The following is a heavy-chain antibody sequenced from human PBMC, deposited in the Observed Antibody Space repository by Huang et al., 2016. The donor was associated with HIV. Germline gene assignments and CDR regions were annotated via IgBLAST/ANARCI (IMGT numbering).Heavy chain of an antibody. CDR1: GGSIRSSDYH. D-gene: IGHD3-10*01. J-gene: IGHJ6*03. CDR2: IYSTGST. Sequence: QLLLQESGPGLVKPSEALALTCAVSGGSIRSSDYHWGWIRPPPGKGLEWIGSIYSTGSTNYRPSHKSRVTIAVETSKNLCFRNLTSMTAADTAVYYCARHREGPVAYYSGWGSHLNYMDVWGRGRTVVVSS. V-gene: IGHV4-39*01. CDR3: ARHREGPVAYYSGWGSHLNYMDV.